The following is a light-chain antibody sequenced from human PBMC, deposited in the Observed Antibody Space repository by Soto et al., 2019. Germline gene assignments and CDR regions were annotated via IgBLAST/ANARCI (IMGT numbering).Light chain of an antibody. Sequence: DIQMTQSPSTLSASVGDRVIITCRASQTIDTWLAWYQQKSWKAPNLLIYDASTLQTGVPSRFSGSASGTEFTLTINNLQPDDFATYYCQQYYTYRYTFGQGTKVDIK. J-gene: IGKJ2*01. CDR2: DAS. CDR3: QQYYTYRYT. CDR1: QTIDTW. V-gene: IGKV1-5*01.